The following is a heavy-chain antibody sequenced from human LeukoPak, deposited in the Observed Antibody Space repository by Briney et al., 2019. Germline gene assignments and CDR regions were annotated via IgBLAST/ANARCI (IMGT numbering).Heavy chain of an antibody. CDR2: IYYSGST. V-gene: IGHV4-39*01. CDR3: ASALPHYYDSSGNDAFDI. Sequence: SETLSLTCTVSGGSISSSSYYWGWIRQPPGKGLKWIGSIYYSGSTYYNPSLKSRVTISVDTSKNQFSLKLSSVTAADTDVYYCASALPHYYDSSGNDAFDIWGQGTMVTVSS. CDR1: GGSISSSSYY. D-gene: IGHD3-22*01. J-gene: IGHJ3*02.